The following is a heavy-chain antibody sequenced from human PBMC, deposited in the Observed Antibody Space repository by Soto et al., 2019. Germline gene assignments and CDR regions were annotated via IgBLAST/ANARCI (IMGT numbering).Heavy chain of an antibody. CDR1: GFTFSNYA. Sequence: GESLKISCAPSGFTFSNYAMTWVRQAPGKRLEWVSTVGGSGATYYADSVKGRFIVSRDNSNNMVFLQMNSLRADDTAVYYCARKMATSNPNFDYWGQGTLVNVSS. CDR3: ARKMATSNPNFDY. J-gene: IGHJ4*02. CDR2: VGGSGAT. V-gene: IGHV3-23*01.